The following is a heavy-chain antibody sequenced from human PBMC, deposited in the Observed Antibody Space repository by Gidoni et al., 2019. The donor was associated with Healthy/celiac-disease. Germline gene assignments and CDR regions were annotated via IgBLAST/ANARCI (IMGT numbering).Heavy chain of an antibody. Sequence: EVQLVESGVGLVQPGGSLRLSCAASGFTFSSYEMNWVRQDPGKGLEWVSYISSSGSTIYYADSVKGRFTISRDNAKNSLYLQMNSLRAEDTAVYYCARDPCGVECGYYDSSGPRFDPWGQGTMVTVSS. CDR3: ARDPCGVECGYYDSSGPRFDP. V-gene: IGHV3-48*03. J-gene: IGHJ5*02. D-gene: IGHD3-22*01. CDR1: GFTFSSYE. CDR2: ISSSGSTI.